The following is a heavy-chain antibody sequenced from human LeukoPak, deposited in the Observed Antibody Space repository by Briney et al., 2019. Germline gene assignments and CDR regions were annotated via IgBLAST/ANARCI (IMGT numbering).Heavy chain of an antibody. D-gene: IGHD6-13*01. CDR3: ARLNIIGSSPVHHFDY. CDR1: GGSISAYY. J-gene: IGHJ4*02. Sequence: SETLSLTCTVSGGSISAYYWSWIRQPPGKGLEYIAYINYSGDTDYNPSLKSRVTISVDTSKSHFSLKLSSVTAADTAVYYCARLNIIGSSPVHHFDYWGQGTLVTVSS. CDR2: INYSGDT. V-gene: IGHV4-59*08.